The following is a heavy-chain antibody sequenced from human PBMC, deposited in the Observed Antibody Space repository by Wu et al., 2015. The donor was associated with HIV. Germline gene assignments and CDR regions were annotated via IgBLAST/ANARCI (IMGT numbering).Heavy chain of an antibody. CDR1: GGTFSSYI. Sequence: QVHLVQSGAEMKKPGSSVKVSCKASGGTFSSYIINWVRQAPGQGLEWMGRIIPIFGTANYAQTFQDRVTITADKSTSTAYMQLSSLRSEDTAVYYCARKGSGSWDYWGRGTAGHRLL. CDR3: ARKGSGSWDY. D-gene: IGHD3-10*01. CDR2: IIPIFGTA. V-gene: IGHV1-69*08. J-gene: IGHJ4*01.